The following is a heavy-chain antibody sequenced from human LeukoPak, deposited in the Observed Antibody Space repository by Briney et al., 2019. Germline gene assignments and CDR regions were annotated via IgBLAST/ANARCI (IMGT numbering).Heavy chain of an antibody. Sequence: SETLSLTCTVSGGSVSSGSYYWSWIRQPPGKGLEWIGYIYYSGSTNYDPSLKSRVTISVDTSKNQFSLKPSSVTAADTAVYYCARDKRFRGGYDYEEWDDAFDIWGQGTMVTVSS. CDR3: ARDKRFRGGYDYEEWDDAFDI. J-gene: IGHJ3*02. D-gene: IGHD5-12*01. CDR1: GGSVSSGSYY. V-gene: IGHV4-61*01. CDR2: IYYSGST.